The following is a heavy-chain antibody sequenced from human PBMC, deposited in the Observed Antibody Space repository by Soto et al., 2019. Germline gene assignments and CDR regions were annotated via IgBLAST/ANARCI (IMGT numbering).Heavy chain of an antibody. V-gene: IGHV3-53*01. Sequence: EVQLVESGGGLIQPGGSLRLSCAASGFTVNNNYMGWVRQAPGKGLQWVSVIYSAGSAGSTYYADSVKGRFTISRDNSKNKMYLQMTSLRAEDTAVYYCARAPRGNYYFDSWGQGTLVTVSS. CDR3: ARAPRGNYYFDS. J-gene: IGHJ4*02. CDR1: GFTVNNNY. CDR2: IYSAGSAGST.